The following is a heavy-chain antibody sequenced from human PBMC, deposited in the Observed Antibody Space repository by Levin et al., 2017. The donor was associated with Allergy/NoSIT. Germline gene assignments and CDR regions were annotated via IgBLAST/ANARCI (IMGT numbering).Heavy chain of an antibody. CDR1: GFTFSSYA. D-gene: IGHD2-15*01. V-gene: IGHV3-23*01. CDR2: ISGSGGST. J-gene: IGHJ4*02. CDR3: AKDRRPKFIVVVGAATGFDY. Sequence: GGSLRLSCAASGFTFSSYAMSWVRQAPGKGLEWVSTISGSGGSTYYADSVKGRFTISRDNSKNTLYLQMNSLRAEDTAVYYCAKDRRPKFIVVVGAATGFDYWGQGTLVTVSS.